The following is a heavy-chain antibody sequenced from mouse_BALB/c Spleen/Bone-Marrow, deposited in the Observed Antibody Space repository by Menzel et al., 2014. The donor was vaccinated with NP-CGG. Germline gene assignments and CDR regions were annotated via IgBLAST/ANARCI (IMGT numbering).Heavy chain of an antibody. CDR1: GFTFSSFG. J-gene: IGHJ2*01. CDR3: VRSGSSSGYFDY. V-gene: IGHV5-17*02. D-gene: IGHD1-1*01. CDR2: ISSGSSTI. Sequence: EVKVVESGGGLVQPGGSRKLSCAASGFTFSSFGMHWVRQAPEKGLEWVAYISSGSSTIYYGDTVMGRFTISRDNPKNTLFLRMTSLRSEDTATYYCVRSGSSSGYFDYWGQGTTLTVSS.